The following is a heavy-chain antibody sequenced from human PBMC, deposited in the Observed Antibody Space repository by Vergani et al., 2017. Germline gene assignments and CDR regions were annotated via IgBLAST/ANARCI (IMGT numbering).Heavy chain of an antibody. J-gene: IGHJ6*04. CDR2: ISSSGST. CDR3: ARVMYRDEASTGYRLEGMYI. CDR1: GGSFSRSGYY. V-gene: IGHV4-39*07. Sequence: QLQESGPGLVKPSETLSLTCTVSGGSFSRSGYYWAWIRQPPGKGLEWIASISSSGSTYYNPSLKSRVTTSVDTSKNQFSLKLRSVTAADTAVYFCARVMYRDEASTGYRLEGMYIWGKGTTVTISS. D-gene: IGHD3-9*01.